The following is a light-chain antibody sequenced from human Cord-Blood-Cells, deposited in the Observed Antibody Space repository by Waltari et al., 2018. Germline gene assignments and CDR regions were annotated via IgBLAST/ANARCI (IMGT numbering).Light chain of an antibody. V-gene: IGKV3-20*01. CDR2: GAS. Sequence: EIVLTQSPGTLSLSPGERATLSCRASQSVSSSYLAWYQQKPGQAPRLLIYGASSRATGIPDRFSGSGSGTDFTLTISSLQAEDVAVYYCQQYYSTRTFGQGTKVEIK. CDR3: QQYYSTRT. J-gene: IGKJ1*01. CDR1: QSVSSSY.